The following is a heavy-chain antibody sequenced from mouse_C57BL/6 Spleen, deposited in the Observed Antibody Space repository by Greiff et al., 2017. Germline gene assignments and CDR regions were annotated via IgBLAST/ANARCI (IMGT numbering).Heavy chain of an antibody. V-gene: IGHV10-1*01. Sequence: EVQLVESGGGLVQPKGSLKLSCAASGFSFTTYAMNWVRQAPGQGLEWVARIRSKSNNYATYYADSVKDRFTISRDDSESMLYLQMNNLKTEDTAMYYCVRHGYYSNYPAWFAYWGQGTLVTVSA. CDR1: GFSFTTYA. CDR2: IRSKSNNYAT. D-gene: IGHD2-5*01. J-gene: IGHJ3*01. CDR3: VRHGYYSNYPAWFAY.